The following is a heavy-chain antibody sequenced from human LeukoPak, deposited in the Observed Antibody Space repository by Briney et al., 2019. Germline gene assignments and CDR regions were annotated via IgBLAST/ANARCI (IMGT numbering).Heavy chain of an antibody. CDR2: IYYSGST. J-gene: IGHJ5*02. V-gene: IGHV4-39*07. CDR3: ASGNGYCSSTSCYTRYNWFDP. Sequence: SETLSLTCIVSGGSISSSSYYWGWIRQPPGKGLEWIGSIYYSGSTYYNPSLKSRVTISVDTSKNQFSLKLSSVTAADTAVYYCASGNGYCSSTSCYTRYNWFDPWGQGTLVTVSS. CDR1: GGSISSSSYY. D-gene: IGHD2-2*02.